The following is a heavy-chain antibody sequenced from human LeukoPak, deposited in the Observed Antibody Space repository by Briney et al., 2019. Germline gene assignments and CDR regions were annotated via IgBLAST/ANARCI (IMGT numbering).Heavy chain of an antibody. CDR2: IYHSGNT. Sequence: SETLSLTCTVSGGSITSYYWSWIRQPPGKGLEWIGYIYHSGNTNYNPSLKSRVTISVDTSKNQFSLKLSSVTAADTAVYYCARSYSGSFLYWGQGSLVTVSS. CDR1: GGSITSYY. J-gene: IGHJ1*01. V-gene: IGHV4-59*01. D-gene: IGHD1-26*01. CDR3: ARSYSGSFLY.